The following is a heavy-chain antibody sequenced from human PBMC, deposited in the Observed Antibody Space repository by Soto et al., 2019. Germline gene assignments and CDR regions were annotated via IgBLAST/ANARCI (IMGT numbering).Heavy chain of an antibody. Sequence: SQTLSLTCAISGDSVSSNSAAWNWIRQSPSRGLEWLGRTYYRSKWYDDYAVSVKSRITVNPDTSKNQFSLQLNSVTPEDTAVYYCSIWVTIFGLPSMDYWAQGTLVPVS. CDR2: TYYRSKWYD. D-gene: IGHD3-3*01. CDR1: GDSVSSNSAA. CDR3: SIWVTIFGLPSMDY. J-gene: IGHJ4*02. V-gene: IGHV6-1*01.